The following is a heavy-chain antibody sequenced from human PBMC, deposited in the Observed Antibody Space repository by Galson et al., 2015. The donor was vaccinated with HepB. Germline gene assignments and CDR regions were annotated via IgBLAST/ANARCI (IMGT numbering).Heavy chain of an antibody. V-gene: IGHV3-21*01. D-gene: IGHD3-16*02. J-gene: IGHJ4*01. CDR2: ISGSSNYI. CDR3: ARGVGQQLSLRATPYYFDF. CDR1: GFLFTTYS. Sequence: SLRLSCAASGFLFTTYSMNWVRQAPGKGLEWVASISGSSNYIYYADSVKGRFTLSRDNAKKSLYLQLNSLRAEDTAVYYCARGVGQQLSLRATPYYFDFWGHGTLVTVSS.